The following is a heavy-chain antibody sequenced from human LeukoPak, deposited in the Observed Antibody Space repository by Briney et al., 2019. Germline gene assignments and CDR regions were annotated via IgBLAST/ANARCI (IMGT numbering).Heavy chain of an antibody. D-gene: IGHD5-24*01. CDR2: INPDGGNT. Sequence: RASVKVSCKASGYIFTGYYMHWVRQAPGQGLESMGLINPDGGNTNYAQNFQGRVTLTRDTSTSTVYMELSSLRSEDTAIYYCARIRDGYNDAYDIWGQGTVVTVPS. CDR1: GYIFTGYY. CDR3: ARIRDGYNDAYDI. J-gene: IGHJ3*02. V-gene: IGHV1-46*01.